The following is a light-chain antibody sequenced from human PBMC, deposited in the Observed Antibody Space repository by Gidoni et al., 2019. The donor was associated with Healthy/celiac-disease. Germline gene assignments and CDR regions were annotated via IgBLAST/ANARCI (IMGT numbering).Light chain of an antibody. CDR3: QQYGSSPQPYT. J-gene: IGKJ2*01. CDR1: QSVSSSY. V-gene: IGKV3-20*01. CDR2: GAS. Sequence: EIVLTQSPGTLSLSPGERATLSCRASQSVSSSYLAWYQQKPGQAPRLLSYGASSRATGIPDRSSGSGSGTDFTLTISRLEPEDFAVYYCQQYGSSPQPYTFGQGTKLEIK.